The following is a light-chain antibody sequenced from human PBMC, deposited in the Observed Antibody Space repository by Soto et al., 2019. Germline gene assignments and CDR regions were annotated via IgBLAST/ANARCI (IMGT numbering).Light chain of an antibody. CDR2: KNN. Sequence: QSVLTQAPSGSRAPGERVTISCSESNANIGNNYVSWYQQLPGTAPKLLIYKNNHRPSGVPDRFSGSKSGTSASLAISGLRSEDEADYYCAAWDDSLSVPYVFGTGTKVTVL. J-gene: IGLJ1*01. V-gene: IGLV1-47*01. CDR1: NANIGNNY. CDR3: AAWDDSLSVPYV.